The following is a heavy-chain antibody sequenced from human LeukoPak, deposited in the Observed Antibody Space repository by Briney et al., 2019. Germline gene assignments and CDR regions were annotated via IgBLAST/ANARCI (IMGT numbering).Heavy chain of an antibody. CDR2: ISSSGSTI. CDR1: GFTFSDYY. J-gene: IGHJ6*02. Sequence: PGGSLRLSCAASGFTFSDYYMSWIRQAPGKGLEWVSYISSSGSTIYYADSVKGRFTISRDNAKNSLYLQMNSLRAEDTAVYYCARDLATPDYDPTFGPRGDYYYYYGMDVWGQGTTVTVSS. V-gene: IGHV3-11*01. CDR3: ARDLATPDYDPTFGPRGDYYYYYGMDV. D-gene: IGHD4-17*01.